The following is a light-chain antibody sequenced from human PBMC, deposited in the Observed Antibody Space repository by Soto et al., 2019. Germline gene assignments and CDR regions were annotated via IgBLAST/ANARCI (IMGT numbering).Light chain of an antibody. Sequence: QSVLTQPASMSGSPGQSITISCTGTSSDIGRYNFVSWYQHHPGKAPKLIIYEATKRPSGVSYRFSGSKSGNTASLTISGLQAEDEADYYCGTWDSSLSAYVFGTGTKVTVL. CDR3: GTWDSSLSAYV. CDR2: EAT. J-gene: IGLJ1*01. CDR1: SSDIGRYNF. V-gene: IGLV2-14*01.